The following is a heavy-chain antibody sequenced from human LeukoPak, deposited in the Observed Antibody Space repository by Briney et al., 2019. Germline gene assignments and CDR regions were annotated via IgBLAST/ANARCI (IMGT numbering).Heavy chain of an antibody. J-gene: IGHJ4*02. V-gene: IGHV3-30-3*01. Sequence: GGSLRLSCAASGFTFSIYAMHWVRQAPGKGLEWVAVISYDGSNKYYADSVKGRFTISRDNSKNTLYLQMNSLRAEDTAVYYCARDHYYYGSGSYYKNYFDYRGQGTLVTVSS. CDR2: ISYDGSNK. CDR3: ARDHYYYGSGSYYKNYFDY. D-gene: IGHD3-10*01. CDR1: GFTFSIYA.